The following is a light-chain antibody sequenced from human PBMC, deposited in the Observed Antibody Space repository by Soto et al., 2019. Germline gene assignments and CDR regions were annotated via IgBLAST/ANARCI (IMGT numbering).Light chain of an antibody. V-gene: IGKV3-11*01. CDR3: QQRSNWPPRST. Sequence: EIVLTQSPATLSLSPGERATLSCRASQSVSSYLAWYQQKPGQAPRLLIYDASNRATGIPARFSGSGSGTDFPLTISSLGPEDFAVYYCQQRSNWPPRSTFGQGTKLEIK. CDR2: DAS. J-gene: IGKJ2*01. CDR1: QSVSSY.